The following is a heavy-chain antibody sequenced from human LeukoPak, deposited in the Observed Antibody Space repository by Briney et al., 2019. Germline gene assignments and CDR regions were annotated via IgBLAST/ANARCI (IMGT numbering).Heavy chain of an antibody. V-gene: IGHV4-61*02. Sequence: SETLSLTCTVSGGSISSGSYYWSWIRQPAGKGLEWIGRIYTSGSTNYNPSLESRVTISVDTSKDQFSLKLSSVTAADTAVYYCARATDDSSGYPYYYYYMDVWGKGTTVTVSS. CDR3: ARATDDSSGYPYYYYYMDV. D-gene: IGHD3-22*01. CDR2: IYTSGST. J-gene: IGHJ6*03. CDR1: GGSISSGSYY.